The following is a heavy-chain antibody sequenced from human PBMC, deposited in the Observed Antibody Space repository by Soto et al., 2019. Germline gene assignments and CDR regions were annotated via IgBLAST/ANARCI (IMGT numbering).Heavy chain of an antibody. Sequence: PGGSLRLSCTASGVTFSNVWMNWVRQAPGKGLEWVGRIKSKSDDETTDYAAPVKGRFNISREDSKNTLYLQMNSLKTEDTAVYYCTTGLTYYYDTSGYYWAGAMDVWGQGITVTVSS. V-gene: IGHV3-15*01. CDR3: TTGLTYYYDTSGYYWAGAMDV. J-gene: IGHJ6*02. CDR1: GVTFSNVW. CDR2: IKSKSDDETT. D-gene: IGHD3-22*01.